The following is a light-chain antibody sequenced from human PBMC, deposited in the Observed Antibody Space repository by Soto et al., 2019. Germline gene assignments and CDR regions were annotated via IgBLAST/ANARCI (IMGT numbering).Light chain of an antibody. CDR3: QQYNNFSPT. CDR1: QSIASR. J-gene: IGKJ4*01. CDR2: DAS. Sequence: DIQMTQSPSTLSASVGDRVTITCRASQSIASRLAWYQHKPGKAPNLLIYDASTLESGVPSRFSGSGSGTEFTLTISSLQPDDFASYYCQQYNNFSPTFGGGTKVEIK. V-gene: IGKV1-5*01.